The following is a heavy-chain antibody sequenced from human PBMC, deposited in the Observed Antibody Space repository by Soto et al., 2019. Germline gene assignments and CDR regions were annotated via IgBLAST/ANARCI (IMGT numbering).Heavy chain of an antibody. Sequence: QITLKDSGPKLVKPTQTLTLTCTFSGFSLSTSGVGVGWIRQPPGKAPEWLGFIYWGADERYSPSLKSRVTIIHDYAKNQVVLTMTNTDPVDTATYYWARYFKTIGFKYMDVWAKETTVTVSS. D-gene: IGHD1-26*01. CDR1: GFSLSTSGVG. CDR2: IYWGADE. J-gene: IGHJ6*03. V-gene: IGHV2-5*02. CDR3: ARYFKTIGFKYMDV.